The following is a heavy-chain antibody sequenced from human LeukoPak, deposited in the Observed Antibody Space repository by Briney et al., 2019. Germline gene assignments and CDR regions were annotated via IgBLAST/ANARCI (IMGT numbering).Heavy chain of an antibody. V-gene: IGHV3-30*18. CDR2: ISYDGSNK. CDR3: AKEGSEGWLQFAAWYFDY. J-gene: IGHJ4*02. CDR1: GFTFSSYG. D-gene: IGHD5-12*01. Sequence: GGSLRLSCAASGFTFSSYGMHWVRQAPGKGLEWVAVISYDGSNKYYADSVKGRFTISRDNSKNTPYLQMNSLRAEDTAVYYCAKEGSEGWLQFAAWYFDYWGQGTLVTVSS.